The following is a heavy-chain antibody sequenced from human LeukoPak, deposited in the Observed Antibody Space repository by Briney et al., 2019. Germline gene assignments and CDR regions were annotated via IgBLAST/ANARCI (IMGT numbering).Heavy chain of an antibody. CDR1: GGSFSGYY. V-gene: IGHV4-59*03. Sequence: PSETLSLTCAVYGGSFSGYYWSWIRQPPGKGLEWIGYIYYTGVTNYSPSLKSRVTISADTSKNQFSLNLSSVTAADTAVYYCATSGATTVTTWGGSWFDPWGQGTLVTVSS. D-gene: IGHD4-17*01. CDR2: IYYTGVT. J-gene: IGHJ5*02. CDR3: ATSGATTVTTWGGSWFDP.